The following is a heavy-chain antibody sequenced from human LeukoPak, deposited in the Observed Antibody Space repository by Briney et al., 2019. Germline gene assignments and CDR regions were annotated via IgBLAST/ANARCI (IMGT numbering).Heavy chain of an antibody. D-gene: IGHD3-10*01. CDR3: AREGSTYYYGSGSYYRFDY. CDR2: ISAYNGNT. J-gene: IGHJ4*02. Sequence: ASVKVSCKASGYTFTSYGISWVRQAPGQGPEWTGWISAYNGNTNYAQKLQGRVTMTTDTSTSTAYMELRSLRSDDTAVYYCAREGSTYYYGSGSYYRFDYWGQGTLVTVSS. CDR1: GYTFTSYG. V-gene: IGHV1-18*01.